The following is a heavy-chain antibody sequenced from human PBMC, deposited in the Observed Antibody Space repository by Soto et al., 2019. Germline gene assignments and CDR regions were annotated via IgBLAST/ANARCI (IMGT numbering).Heavy chain of an antibody. Sequence: SETLSLTCAVSGGSISSGGYSWSWIRQPPGKGLEWIGYIYHSGSTYYNPSLKSRVTISVDRSKNQFSLKLSSVTAADTAVYYCARAGGLGSVAADYWGQGTLVTVSS. J-gene: IGHJ4*02. CDR2: IYHSGST. CDR1: GGSISSGGYS. V-gene: IGHV4-30-2*01. D-gene: IGHD6-19*01. CDR3: ARAGGLGSVAADY.